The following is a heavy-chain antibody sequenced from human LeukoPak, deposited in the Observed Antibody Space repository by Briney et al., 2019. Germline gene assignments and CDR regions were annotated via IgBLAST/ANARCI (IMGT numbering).Heavy chain of an antibody. CDR2: IKQDGSEK. Sequence: GGSLRLSCAASGFTFSSYEMNWVRQAPGKGLEWVANIKQDGSEKYYVDSVKGRFTISRDNAKNSLYLQMNSLRAEDTALYHCARLAWDVVRGELYYMDVWGKGTTVTISS. CDR3: ARLAWDVVRGELYYMDV. V-gene: IGHV3-7*03. CDR1: GFTFSSYE. D-gene: IGHD3-10*01. J-gene: IGHJ6*03.